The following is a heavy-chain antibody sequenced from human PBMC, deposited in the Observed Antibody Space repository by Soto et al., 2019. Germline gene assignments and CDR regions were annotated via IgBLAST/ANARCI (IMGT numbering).Heavy chain of an antibody. V-gene: IGHV3-23*01. CDR3: ASRSSGGYFDY. Sequence: EVQLLESGGGLVQPGGSLRLSCAASGFTFSSYAMNWVRQGPGKGLEWVSVISGSGGSTYYADSVKGRFTISRDNSKNALYLQMNILRAEDTAVYYCASRSSGGYFDYWGQGTLVTVSS. CDR2: ISGSGGST. CDR1: GFTFSSYA. D-gene: IGHD6-19*01. J-gene: IGHJ4*02.